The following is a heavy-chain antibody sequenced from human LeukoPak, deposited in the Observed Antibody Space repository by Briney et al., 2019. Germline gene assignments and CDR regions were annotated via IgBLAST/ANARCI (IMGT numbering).Heavy chain of an antibody. D-gene: IGHD1-7*01. V-gene: IGHV3-23*01. J-gene: IGHJ4*01. CDR2: ISGSGGST. CDR3: ASYNWNYAGDY. Sequence: ASVKVSCKASGGTFSSYAMSWVRQAPGKGLEWVSAISGSGGSTYYADSVKGRFTISRDNSKNTLYLQMNSLRAEDTAVYYCASYNWNYAGDYWGQGTLVTVSS. CDR1: GGTFSSYA.